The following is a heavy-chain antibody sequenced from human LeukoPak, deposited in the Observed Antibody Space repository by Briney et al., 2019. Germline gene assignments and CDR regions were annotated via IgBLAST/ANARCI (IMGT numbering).Heavy chain of an antibody. V-gene: IGHV3-7*01. D-gene: IGHD3-22*01. CDR3: ARDSSPYESSVYWDAFDI. CDR2: IKQDGGEK. Sequence: GGSLRLSCAASEFIFSNCWMTWVRQAPGKGLEWVANIKQDGGEKYYVDSVKGRFTISRDNAKNSLYLQMNSLRAEDTAVYYCARDSSPYESSVYWDAFDIWGQGTMVTVSS. J-gene: IGHJ3*02. CDR1: EFIFSNCW.